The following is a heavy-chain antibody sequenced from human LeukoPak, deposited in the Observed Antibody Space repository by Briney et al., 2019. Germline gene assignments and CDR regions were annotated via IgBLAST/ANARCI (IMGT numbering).Heavy chain of an antibody. V-gene: IGHV1-69*05. D-gene: IGHD3-22*01. CDR3: ARLIYDSSGYYFDY. CDR2: IIPIFGTA. Sequence: GASVKVSCKASGGTFSSYAISWVRQAPGQGLEWMGRIIPIFGTANYAQKFQGRVTITTDESTSKAYMELSSLRSEDTAVYYCARLIYDSSGYYFDYWGQGTLVTVSS. CDR1: GGTFSSYA. J-gene: IGHJ4*02.